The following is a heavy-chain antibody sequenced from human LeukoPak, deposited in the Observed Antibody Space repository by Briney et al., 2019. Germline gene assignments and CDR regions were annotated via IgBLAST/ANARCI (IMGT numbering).Heavy chain of an antibody. J-gene: IGHJ4*02. CDR2: ISSSSSHI. V-gene: IGHV3-21*04. Sequence: GGSLRLSCAASGFTFSGYNMNWVRQAPGKGLEWVSSISSSSSHIYYADSVKGRFTISRDNSKNTLYLQMNSLRAEDTAVYYCARDSPGSSSWGGNSYYFDYWGQGTLVTVSS. CDR1: GFTFSGYN. CDR3: ARDSPGSSSWGGNSYYFDY. D-gene: IGHD6-13*01.